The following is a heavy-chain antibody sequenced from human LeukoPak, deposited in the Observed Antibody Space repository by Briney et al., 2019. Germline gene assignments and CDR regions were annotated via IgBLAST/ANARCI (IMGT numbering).Heavy chain of an antibody. J-gene: IGHJ6*02. D-gene: IGHD3-10*01. Sequence: PSETLSLTCTVSGGSISSSSYYWGWIRQPPGKGLEWIGSIYYSGSTYYNPSLKSRVTISVDTSKNQFSLKLSSVTAADTAVYYCARDMAGMDVWGQGTTVTVSS. V-gene: IGHV4-39*07. CDR1: GGSISSSSYY. CDR3: ARDMAGMDV. CDR2: IYYSGST.